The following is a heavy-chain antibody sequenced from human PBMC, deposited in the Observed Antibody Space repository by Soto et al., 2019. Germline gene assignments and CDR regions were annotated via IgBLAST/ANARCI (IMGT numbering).Heavy chain of an antibody. D-gene: IGHD2-2*01. CDR3: ARVIAQVPAASLSRYYYYYGMDV. CDR1: GFTFSSYW. CDR2: IKQDGSEK. V-gene: IGHV3-7*01. Sequence: GGSLRLSCAASGFTFSSYWMSWVRQAPGKGLEWVANIKQDGSEKYYVDSGKGRFTISRDNAKNSLYLQMNSLRAEDTAVYYCARVIAQVPAASLSRYYYYYGMDVWGQGTTVTVSS. J-gene: IGHJ6*02.